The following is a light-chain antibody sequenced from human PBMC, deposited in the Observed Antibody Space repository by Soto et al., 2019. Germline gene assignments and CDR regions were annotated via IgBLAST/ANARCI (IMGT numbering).Light chain of an antibody. J-gene: IGKJ4*01. CDR3: QQRTDWPLT. V-gene: IGKV3-11*01. CDR2: DAS. CDR1: QSVGSY. Sequence: ETVLTQSPATLSLSPGQRATFSCRASQSVGSYLAWYQQKPGQAPRLLIYDASNRATGIPARFSGSGSGTDFTLTITSLEPEDFAVYFCQQRTDWPLTFGGGTNLEI.